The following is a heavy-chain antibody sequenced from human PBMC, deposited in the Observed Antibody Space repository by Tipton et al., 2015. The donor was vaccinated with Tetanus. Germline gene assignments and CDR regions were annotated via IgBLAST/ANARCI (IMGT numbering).Heavy chain of an antibody. V-gene: IGHV4-39*01. Sequence: SGGSISDKKYYWGWIRQPPGRGLEWIASIYFEGSTYYSPSLKSRVTIAVDRSQNVFSLNLTSVTAADTAVYYCARHLYGYWFDPWRQGALVTVSS. CDR2: IYFEGST. CDR1: GGSISDKKYY. CDR3: ARHLYGYWFDP. D-gene: IGHD3-10*01. J-gene: IGHJ5*02.